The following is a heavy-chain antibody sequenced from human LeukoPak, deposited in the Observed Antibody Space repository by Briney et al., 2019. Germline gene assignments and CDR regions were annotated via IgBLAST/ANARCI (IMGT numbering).Heavy chain of an antibody. CDR3: ARHVTVSGPYDASDI. V-gene: IGHV4-59*08. CDR1: GDSISSYY. D-gene: IGHD3-10*01. Sequence: SETLSLTCTVSGDSISSYYWSWIRQPPGKGLEWIGYIYYSGGTDYNPSLKSRVTISVDTSKNQFSLRLRSVTAADTAVYYCARHVTVSGPYDASDIWGQGTMVTVSP. CDR2: IYYSGGT. J-gene: IGHJ3*02.